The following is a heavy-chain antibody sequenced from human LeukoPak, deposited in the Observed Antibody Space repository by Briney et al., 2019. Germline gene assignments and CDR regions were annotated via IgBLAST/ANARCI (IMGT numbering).Heavy chain of an antibody. D-gene: IGHD2-21*01. CDR2: IDGSSTNT. Sequence: GGSLRLSCEASGFTFSSYVMSWVRQTPGKGLEWVSSIDGSSTNTYYEDSVKGRFTISRDNAKNTLYLQMNSLRAEDTAVYYCARGYLWFDYWGQGTLVTVSS. V-gene: IGHV3-21*04. CDR1: GFTFSSYV. J-gene: IGHJ4*02. CDR3: ARGYLWFDY.